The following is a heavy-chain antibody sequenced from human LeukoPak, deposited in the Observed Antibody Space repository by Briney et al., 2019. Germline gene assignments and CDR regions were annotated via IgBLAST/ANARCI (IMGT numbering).Heavy chain of an antibody. Sequence: ASVKVSCKASGYTFNKYGISWVRQAPGLGLEWMGWISCYNGDTRYAQKLQGRVTMTTDTSTSTVHMELRSLRSDDTAVYYCARDPRNTSGYNVYFDYWGQGTTVTVSS. D-gene: IGHD2-2*02. CDR2: ISCYNGDT. CDR3: ARDPRNTSGYNVYFDY. J-gene: IGHJ4*03. CDR1: GYTFNKYG. V-gene: IGHV1-18*01.